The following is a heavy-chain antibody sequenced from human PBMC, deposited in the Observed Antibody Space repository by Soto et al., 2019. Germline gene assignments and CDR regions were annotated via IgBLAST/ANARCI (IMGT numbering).Heavy chain of an antibody. V-gene: IGHV3-21*01. J-gene: IGHJ6*02. CDR2: ISSSSSYI. Sequence: EVQLVESGGGLVKPGGSLRLSCAASGFTFSSYSMNWVRQAPGKGLEWVSSISSSSSYIYYADSVKGRFTISRDNAKNSLYLKMNSLRAEDTAVYYCARAGLIVVVVAATLADYYYGMDVWGQGTTVTVSS. CDR1: GFTFSSYS. CDR3: ARAGLIVVVVAATLADYYYGMDV. D-gene: IGHD2-15*01.